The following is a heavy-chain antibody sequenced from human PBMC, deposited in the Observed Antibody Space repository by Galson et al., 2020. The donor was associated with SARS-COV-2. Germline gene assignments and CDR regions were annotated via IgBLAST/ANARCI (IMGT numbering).Heavy chain of an antibody. V-gene: IGHV4-38-2*01. CDR1: GFSVNRGYY. CDR3: ARHAAECSGGICTHHYFAAMDV. D-gene: IGHD2-8*02. J-gene: IGHJ6*02. Sequence: SQTLSLTCAVSGFSVNRGYYWGWVRQPPGKGLEWIGNYYHSGTSYSNPSLKSRVTISVGTSRNLFSLKLRSVTATDTAVYYCARHAAECSGGICTHHYFAAMDVWGQGATVIVS. CDR2: YYHSGTS.